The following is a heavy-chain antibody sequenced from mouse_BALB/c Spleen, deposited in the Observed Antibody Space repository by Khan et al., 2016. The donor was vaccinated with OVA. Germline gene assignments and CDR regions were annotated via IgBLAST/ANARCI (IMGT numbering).Heavy chain of an antibody. CDR2: INPSTGYT. D-gene: IGHD1-1*01. Sequence: QVQLQQSGAELAKPGASVKMSCKASGYTFINYWILWVQQRPGQGLEWIGYINPSTGYTEYNPNFKDKATLTADKSSSTAYMPLSSLTSEDSAVYYCARRGLRWDFDYWGQGTTLTVSS. V-gene: IGHV1-7*01. J-gene: IGHJ2*01. CDR3: ARRGLRWDFDY. CDR1: GYTFINYW.